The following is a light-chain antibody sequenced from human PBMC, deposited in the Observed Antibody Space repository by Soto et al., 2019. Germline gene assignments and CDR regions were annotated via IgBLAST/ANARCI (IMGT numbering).Light chain of an antibody. CDR2: KAS. V-gene: IGKV1-5*03. J-gene: IGKJ1*01. CDR3: QQYNNRWT. Sequence: DIQMTESPSTLSASVGVRVTITCRASQSISVWLAWFQQKPGNAPKLLIYKASTLESGVPSRFSGSGSGTEFTLTISSLQPDDSATYYCQQYNNRWTFGQGTNVDIK. CDR1: QSISVW.